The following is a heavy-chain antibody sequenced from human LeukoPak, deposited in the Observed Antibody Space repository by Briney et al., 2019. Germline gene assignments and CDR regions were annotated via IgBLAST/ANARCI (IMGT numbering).Heavy chain of an antibody. J-gene: IGHJ4*02. CDR1: GFTFSSDG. CDR3: AKDQDPHSYGSGSYAPFDY. V-gene: IGHV3-23*01. D-gene: IGHD3-10*01. CDR2: ISGSGGST. Sequence: PGRSLRLSCAASGFTFSSDGMHWVRQAPGKGLEWVSHISGSGGSTKYSGSVKGRFTISRDNSKNTLYLQINSLRADDTAVYYCAKDQDPHSYGSGSYAPFDYWGQGTLVTVSS.